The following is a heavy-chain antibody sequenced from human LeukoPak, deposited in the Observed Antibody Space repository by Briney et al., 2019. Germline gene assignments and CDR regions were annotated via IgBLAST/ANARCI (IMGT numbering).Heavy chain of an antibody. CDR2: IWYDGSNK. J-gene: IGHJ5*02. D-gene: IGHD6-19*01. CDR3: AKDKDSSGRWGWFDP. CDR1: GFTFSSYG. Sequence: GGSLRLSCAAPGFTFSSYGMHWVRQAPGKGLEWVAVIWYDGSNKYYADSVKGRYTISRDNSKNTLYLQMNSLRAEDTAVYYCAKDKDSSGRWGWFDPWGQGTLVTVSS. V-gene: IGHV3-33*06.